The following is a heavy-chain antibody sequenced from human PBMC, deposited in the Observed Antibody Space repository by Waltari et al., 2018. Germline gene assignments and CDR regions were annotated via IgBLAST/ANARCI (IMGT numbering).Heavy chain of an antibody. D-gene: IGHD2-2*01. J-gene: IGHJ4*02. CDR3: ARDCSSTSCQAPFDY. CDR2: SYYSGST. CDR1: GGSISSSSYY. V-gene: IGHV4-39*07. Sequence: QLQLQESGPGLVKPSETLSLPCTVSGGSISSSSYYWGWIRQPPGKGLEWIVSSYYSGSTYYNPSLKSRVTISVDTSKNQFSLKLSSVTAADTAVYYCARDCSSTSCQAPFDYWGQGTLVTVSS.